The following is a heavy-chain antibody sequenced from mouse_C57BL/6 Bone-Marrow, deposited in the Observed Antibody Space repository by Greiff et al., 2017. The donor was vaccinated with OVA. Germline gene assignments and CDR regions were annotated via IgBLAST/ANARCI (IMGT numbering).Heavy chain of an antibody. D-gene: IGHD4-1*01. J-gene: IGHJ4*01. CDR1: GYAFSSYW. CDR2: IYPGDGDT. CDR3: AREAGTDAMDY. Sequence: VKLQQSGAELVKPGASVKISCKASGYAFSSYWMNWVKQRPGKGLEWIGQIYPGDGDTNYNGKFKGKATLTADKSSSTAYMQLSSLTSEDSAVYFCAREAGTDAMDYWGQGTSVTVSS. V-gene: IGHV1-80*01.